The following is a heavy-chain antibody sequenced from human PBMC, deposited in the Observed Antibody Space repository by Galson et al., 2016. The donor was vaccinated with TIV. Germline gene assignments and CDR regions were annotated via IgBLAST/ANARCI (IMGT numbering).Heavy chain of an antibody. V-gene: IGHV1-8*02. J-gene: IGHJ5*02. CDR3: ARSWSVVAPNWVDP. D-gene: IGHD2-2*01. CDR2: INPDSGNT. CDR1: GYTFTSYH. Sequence: SVKVSCKASGYTFTSYHINWVRQATGQGLEWMGWINPDSGNTGYVQKFQGRVTMTRTISASTVYMELSSLRSEDTAVYYCARSWSVVAPNWVDPWGQGTLVTVSS.